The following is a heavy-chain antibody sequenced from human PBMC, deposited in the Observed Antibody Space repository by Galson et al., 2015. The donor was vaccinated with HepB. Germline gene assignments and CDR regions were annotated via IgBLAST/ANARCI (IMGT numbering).Heavy chain of an antibody. CDR1: GDSVSSNRAA. CDR2: TYYRSNWYN. CDR3: ARDQRLGELWLKSDAFDI. Sequence: CAISGDSVSSNRAAWTWIRQSPSRGLEWLGRTYYRSNWYNDYAASVKSRISVNPDTSKNQFSLHLNSVTPDDTAVYYCARDQRLGELWLKSDAFDIWGQGTVVIVSA. D-gene: IGHD3-16*01. J-gene: IGHJ3*02. V-gene: IGHV6-1*01.